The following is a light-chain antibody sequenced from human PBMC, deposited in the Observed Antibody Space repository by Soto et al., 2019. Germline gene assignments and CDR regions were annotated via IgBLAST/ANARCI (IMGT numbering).Light chain of an antibody. Sequence: IVFSQSPGTLSFSPGERATLSCRASQSVRSSHLAWYQQKPGQAPRLLIYGASNRATGIPDRFSGSGSGTDFTLTISRLEPEDFAVYYCHQYGSSGTFGQGTKVDIK. CDR2: GAS. J-gene: IGKJ1*01. CDR3: HQYGSSGT. V-gene: IGKV3-20*01. CDR1: QSVRSSH.